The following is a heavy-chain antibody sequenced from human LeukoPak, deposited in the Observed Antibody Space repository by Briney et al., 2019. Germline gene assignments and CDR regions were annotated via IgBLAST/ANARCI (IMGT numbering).Heavy chain of an antibody. J-gene: IGHJ4*02. D-gene: IGHD6-19*01. CDR2: IKRNGSTT. CDR3: AKDSGNSGWYVDN. V-gene: IGHV3-7*05. Sequence: GGSLRLSCAASGLTFSNYWVTWVRQAPGRGLQWVAHIKRNGSTTYYVDSVKGRFTISKDNSKNTVYLQINSLRAEDTAVYYCAKDSGNSGWYVDNWGQGTLVTVSS. CDR1: GLTFSNYW.